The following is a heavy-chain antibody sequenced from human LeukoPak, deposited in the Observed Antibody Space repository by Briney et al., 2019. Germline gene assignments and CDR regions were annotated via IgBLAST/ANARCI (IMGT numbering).Heavy chain of an antibody. Sequence: GGSLRLSCAASGFVFSSCWMNWVRQTPGKGLEWVANIKEDGSEKYYVDSVKGRFTISRDNAKNSLYLQMNSLRAEDTAVYYCVRDRGSYRPIDYRGQGTPVTVSS. V-gene: IGHV3-7*01. D-gene: IGHD1-26*01. CDR3: VRDRGSYRPIDY. CDR2: IKEDGSEK. CDR1: GFVFSSCW. J-gene: IGHJ4*02.